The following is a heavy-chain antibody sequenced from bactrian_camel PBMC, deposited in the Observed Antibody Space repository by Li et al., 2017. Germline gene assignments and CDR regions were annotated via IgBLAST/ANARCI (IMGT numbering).Heavy chain of an antibody. CDR3: AADRPPAYGGDSWLSFNEHEYPF. CDR1: GYTYSQYC. CDR2: ILFNDQNT. V-gene: IGHV3-3*01. J-gene: IGHJ4*01. Sequence: QLVESGGGSVQPGGSLKLSCVASGYTYSQYCMGWFRQAPGKEREGVAVILFNDQNTYYADSVKGRFTISQDNSEKTVYLQMNSLKPEDTAIYYCAADRPPAYGGDSWLSFNEHEYPFWGQGTQVTVS. D-gene: IGHD7*01.